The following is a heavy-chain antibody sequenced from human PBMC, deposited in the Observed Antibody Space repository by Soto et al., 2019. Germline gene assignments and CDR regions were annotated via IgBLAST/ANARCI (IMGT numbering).Heavy chain of an antibody. V-gene: IGHV4-31*03. J-gene: IGHJ3*02. D-gene: IGHD2-2*01. Sequence: QVQLQESGPGLVKPSQTLSLTCTVSGGSISSGGYYWSWIRQHPGKGLEWIGYIYYSGSTYYNPSVKSRVTISVDTSKNQFSLKLSSVTAADTAVYYCARDTYKYCSSTSCYDAFDIWGQGTMVTVSS. CDR2: IYYSGST. CDR3: ARDTYKYCSSTSCYDAFDI. CDR1: GGSISSGGYY.